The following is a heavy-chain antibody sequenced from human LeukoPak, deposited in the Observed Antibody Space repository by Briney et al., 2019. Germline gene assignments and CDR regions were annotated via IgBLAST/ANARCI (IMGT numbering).Heavy chain of an antibody. CDR3: AREGKKYSSSWYGDYYYGMDV. D-gene: IGHD6-13*01. V-gene: IGHV1-2*02. J-gene: IGHJ6*02. CDR1: VYTFTGYY. Sequence: GASVKVSCKASVYTFTGYYMHWVRQAPGQGLEWMGWINPNSGGANYAQKFQGRVTMTRDTSISTAYMELSRLRSDDTAVYYCAREGKKYSSSWYGDYYYGMDVWGQGTTVTVSS. CDR2: INPNSGGA.